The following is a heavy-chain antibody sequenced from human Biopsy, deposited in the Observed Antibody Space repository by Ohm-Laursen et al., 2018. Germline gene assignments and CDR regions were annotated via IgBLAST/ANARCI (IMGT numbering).Heavy chain of an antibody. CDR3: ATKLTGYFHH. J-gene: IGHJ1*01. D-gene: IGHD3-9*01. Sequence: GSSVKVSCNASGYTFTGYHVHWVRQAPGQGLEWLGGNIPILGTGNYAQKFQDRVTVAADTSTSTATMELRSLRSDDTAVYYCATKLTGYFHHWGQGTLVIVSS. CDR1: GYTFTGYH. V-gene: IGHV1-69*06. CDR2: NIPILGTG.